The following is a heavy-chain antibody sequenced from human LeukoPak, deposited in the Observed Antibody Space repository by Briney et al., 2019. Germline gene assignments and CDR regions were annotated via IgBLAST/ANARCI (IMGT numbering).Heavy chain of an antibody. CDR2: IWYDGSNK. Sequence: GGSLRLSCAASGFTFSSYGMHWVRQAPGKGLEWVAVIWYDGSNKYYADSVKGRFTISRDNSKNTLYLQMNSLRAEDTAVYYCAREARGENWFDPWGQGTLVTVSP. J-gene: IGHJ5*02. CDR3: AREARGENWFDP. D-gene: IGHD6-6*01. CDR1: GFTFSSYG. V-gene: IGHV3-33*01.